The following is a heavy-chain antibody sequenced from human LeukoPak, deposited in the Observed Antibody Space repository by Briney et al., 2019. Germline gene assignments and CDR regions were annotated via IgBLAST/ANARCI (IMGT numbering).Heavy chain of an antibody. V-gene: IGHV3-30-3*01. CDR3: ARAGDGDQVDAFDI. Sequence: GRSLRLSCAASGFTFSSYAMHWVRQAPGKGLEWVAVISYDGSNKYYADSVKGRFTISRDNSKSTLYLQMNSLRAEDTAVYYCARAGDGDQVDAFDIWGQGTMVTVSS. D-gene: IGHD4-17*01. CDR1: GFTFSSYA. J-gene: IGHJ3*02. CDR2: ISYDGSNK.